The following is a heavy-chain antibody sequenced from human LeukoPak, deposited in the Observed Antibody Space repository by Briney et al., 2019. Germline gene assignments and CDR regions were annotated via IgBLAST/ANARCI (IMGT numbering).Heavy chain of an antibody. CDR1: GGSISSSNW. CDR3: AREGTVVTRAFDI. D-gene: IGHD4-23*01. V-gene: IGHV4-4*02. Sequence: PSETLSLTCAVSGGSISSSNWWSWVRQPPGKGLEWIGYIYYSGSTYYNPSLKSRVTISVDTSKNQFSLKLSSVTAADTAVYYCAREGTVVTRAFDIWGQGTMVTVSS. J-gene: IGHJ3*02. CDR2: IYYSGST.